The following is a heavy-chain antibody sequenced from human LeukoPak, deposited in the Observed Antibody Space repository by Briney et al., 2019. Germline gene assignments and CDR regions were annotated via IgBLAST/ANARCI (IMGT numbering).Heavy chain of an antibody. J-gene: IGHJ4*02. Sequence: GGSLRLSCAASGFTFGTYSMNWVRQAPGKGLEWVSYISSGSSTLYYADSVKGRFTISRDNAKNSLYLQMNSLRAEDTAVYYCARAGSCSSTSCPIKYYFDYWGQGTLVTVSS. CDR1: GFTFGTYS. CDR3: ARAGSCSSTSCPIKYYFDY. CDR2: ISSGSSTL. D-gene: IGHD2-2*01. V-gene: IGHV3-48*04.